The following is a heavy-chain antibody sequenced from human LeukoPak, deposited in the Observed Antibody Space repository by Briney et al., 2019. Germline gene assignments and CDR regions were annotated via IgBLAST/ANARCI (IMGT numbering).Heavy chain of an antibody. CDR1: GFTFNIYW. V-gene: IGHV3-7*01. CDR3: ARDAGFGGNSDF. J-gene: IGHJ4*02. D-gene: IGHD4-23*01. Sequence: GESLRLSCAASGFTFNIYWMMWVRQAPGKGLEWVAYIKGDGSAKHYVDSVRGRFTISRDNAENSLYLQMNSLRTEDTAVYYCARDAGFGGNSDFWGQGTLVTVSS. CDR2: IKGDGSAK.